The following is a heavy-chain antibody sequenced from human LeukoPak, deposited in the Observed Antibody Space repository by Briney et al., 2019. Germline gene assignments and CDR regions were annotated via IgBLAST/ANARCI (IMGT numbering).Heavy chain of an antibody. J-gene: IGHJ4*02. CDR1: GFTFSSYG. Sequence: PGRSLRLSCAASGFTFSSYGMHWVRQAPGKGLEWVAVIWYDGSNKYYADSVKSRFTISRDNSKNTLSLQMNSLRAEDTAMYYCARDLRLGSGYLLYYFDYWGQGTLVTVSS. CDR2: IWYDGSNK. V-gene: IGHV3-33*08. D-gene: IGHD3-22*01. CDR3: ARDLRLGSGYLLYYFDY.